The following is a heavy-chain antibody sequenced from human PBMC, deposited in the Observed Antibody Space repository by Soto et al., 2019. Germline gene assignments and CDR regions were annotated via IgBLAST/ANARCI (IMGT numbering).Heavy chain of an antibody. V-gene: IGHV1-69*05. CDR1: GGTFTNYA. CDR2: IIPVFGTP. J-gene: IGHJ6*02. CDR3: ARERSVGYCITTTSPKPFYYYAMDV. Sequence: QVQLVQSGAEGKKPGSSLKVSCKASGGTFTNYAFSWVRQAPGQGLEWMGGIIPVFGTPDYAQKFQGRVTITTDESTRTASMELSSLRSDDTAVYYCARERSVGYCITTTSPKPFYYYAMDVWGQGTTVTVSS. D-gene: IGHD2-2*01.